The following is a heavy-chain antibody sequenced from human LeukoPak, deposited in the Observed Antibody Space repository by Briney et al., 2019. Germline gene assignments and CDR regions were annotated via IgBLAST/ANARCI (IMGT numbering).Heavy chain of an antibody. V-gene: IGHV3-23*01. CDR2: ISGSGGST. CDR1: GFTFSSYA. CDR3: ARGGYSSGWAPGY. Sequence: GGSLRLSCAASGFTFSSYAMSWVRQAPGKGLEWVSAISGSGGSTYYADSVKGRFTISRDNSKNTLYLQMNSLRAEDTAVYYCARGGYSSGWAPGYWGQGTLVTVSS. D-gene: IGHD6-19*01. J-gene: IGHJ4*02.